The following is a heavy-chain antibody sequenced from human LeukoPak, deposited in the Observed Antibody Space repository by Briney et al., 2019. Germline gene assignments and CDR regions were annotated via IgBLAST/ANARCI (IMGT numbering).Heavy chain of an antibody. CDR2: IYYSGST. CDR3: AGTRLRFLEWLPHDAFDI. V-gene: IGHV4-59*01. J-gene: IGHJ3*02. Sequence: KPSETLSLTCTVSGGSISSYYWSWIRQPPGKGLEWIGYIYYSGSTNYNSSLKSRVTISVDTSKNQFSLKLSSVTAADTAVYYCAGTRLRFLEWLPHDAFDIWGQGTMVTVSS. D-gene: IGHD3-3*01. CDR1: GGSISSYY.